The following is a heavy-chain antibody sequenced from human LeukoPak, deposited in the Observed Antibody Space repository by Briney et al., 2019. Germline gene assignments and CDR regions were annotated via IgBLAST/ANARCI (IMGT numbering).Heavy chain of an antibody. D-gene: IGHD3-9*01. V-gene: IGHV4-4*02. CDR3: AREGDYDILTGYYFIDS. CDR1: GGSISSGNW. CDR2: IYHSGNT. Sequence: SETLSLTCAVSGGSISSGNWWSWVRQPPGKGLEWIGEIYHSGNTNYNPSLKSRVTISVDWSKNHSSLKLSSVTAADTAVYYCAREGDYDILTGYYFIDSWGQGTLVTVSS. J-gene: IGHJ4*02.